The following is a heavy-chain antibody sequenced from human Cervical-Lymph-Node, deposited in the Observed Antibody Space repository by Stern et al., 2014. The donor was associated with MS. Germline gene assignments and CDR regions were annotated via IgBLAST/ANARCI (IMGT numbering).Heavy chain of an antibody. J-gene: IGHJ4*02. CDR3: ARPYCSGGSCYSPPDY. D-gene: IGHD2-15*01. V-gene: IGHV3-7*01. CDR2: MNQDGSKK. CDR1: GFTFSSYW. Sequence: EVQLVESGGGLVQPGGSLRLSCEASGFTFSSYWMTWVRQAPGKGLEWVANMNQDGSKKYYVDSVKGRFTISRDNAKNSLYLQMDSLRTEDTAVYHCARPYCSGGSCYSPPDYWGQGTLVTVSS.